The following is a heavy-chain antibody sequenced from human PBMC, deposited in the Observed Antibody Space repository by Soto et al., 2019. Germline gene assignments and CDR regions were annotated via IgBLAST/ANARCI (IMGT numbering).Heavy chain of an antibody. D-gene: IGHD5-18*01. J-gene: IGHJ4*02. CDR2: INAGNGNT. CDR3: ARDRGRMIQLWLPDY. Sequence: ASVKVSCKASGYTFTSYAMHWVRQAPGQRLEWMGWINAGNGNTKYSQKFQGRVTITRDTSASTAYMELSSLRSEDTAVYYCARDRGRMIQLWLPDYWRQGTLVTVSS. V-gene: IGHV1-3*01. CDR1: GYTFTSYA.